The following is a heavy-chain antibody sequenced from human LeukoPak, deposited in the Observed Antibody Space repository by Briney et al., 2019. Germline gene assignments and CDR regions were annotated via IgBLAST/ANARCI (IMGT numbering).Heavy chain of an antibody. CDR1: GYSISSGYY. J-gene: IGHJ4*02. D-gene: IGHD1-26*01. CDR2: IYHSGST. Sequence: PSETLSLTCTVSGYSISSGYYWGWIRQPPGKGLEWIGSIYHSGSTYYNPSLKSRVTISVDTSKNQFSLKLSSVTAADTAVYYCARDQRGFLDCWGQGTLVTVSS. CDR3: ARDQRGFLDC. V-gene: IGHV4-38-2*02.